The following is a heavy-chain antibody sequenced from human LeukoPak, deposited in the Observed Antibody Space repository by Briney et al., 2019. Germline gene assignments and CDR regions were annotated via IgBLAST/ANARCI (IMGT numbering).Heavy chain of an antibody. CDR1: GFTFSSYW. Sequence: PGGSLRLSCAASGFTFSSYWMSWVRQAPGKGLEWVANIKQDGSEKYYVDSVKGRFTISRDNARNSVYLQMSSLRAEDTAVYYCARGDIVSTIPFDYWGQGILVTVSS. D-gene: IGHD5/OR15-5a*01. V-gene: IGHV3-7*01. J-gene: IGHJ4*02. CDR3: ARGDIVSTIPFDY. CDR2: IKQDGSEK.